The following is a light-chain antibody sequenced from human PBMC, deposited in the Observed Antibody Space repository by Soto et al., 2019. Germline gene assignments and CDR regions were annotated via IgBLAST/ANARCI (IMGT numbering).Light chain of an antibody. J-gene: IGLJ2*01. Sequence: QAVVTQPPSASGTHGQRVTISCSGSSSNIGSNTVSWYQQLPGASPRLLMFNNDQRPSGVPDRFSGSNSGTSASLAISGLQSEDEADYYCAAWDDSLNGPLFGGGTKLTVL. CDR3: AAWDDSLNGPL. CDR1: SSNIGSNT. V-gene: IGLV1-44*01. CDR2: NND.